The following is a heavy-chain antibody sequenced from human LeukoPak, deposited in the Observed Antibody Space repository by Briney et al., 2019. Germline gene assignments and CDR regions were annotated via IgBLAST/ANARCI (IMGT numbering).Heavy chain of an antibody. CDR3: ARNSGWFRFDY. J-gene: IGHJ4*02. V-gene: IGHV3-7*03. CDR1: GFTFSNYW. D-gene: IGHD6-19*01. Sequence: GGSLRLSCAASGFTFSNYWMDWVRQSPGKGLEWVANIKEDGSDKYYVDSVKGRFTISRDNAKNSLHLQMNSLRAEDTAVYYCARNSGWFRFDYWGQGTLVTVSS. CDR2: IKEDGSDK.